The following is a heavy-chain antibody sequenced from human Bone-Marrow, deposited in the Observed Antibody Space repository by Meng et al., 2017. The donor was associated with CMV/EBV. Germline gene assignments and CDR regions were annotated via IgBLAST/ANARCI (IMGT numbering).Heavy chain of an antibody. J-gene: IGHJ6*01. V-gene: IGHV3-53*01. D-gene: IGHD7-27*01. CDR2: IYSGGST. Sequence: GESLEIYLAASGFTVSGNYMSWVRQAPGKGLEWVSVIYSGGSTYYADSVKGRFTISRDNSKNTLYLQMNSLRAEDTAVYYCARDTAGDVGSMDVWGQGNKVTGSS. CDR1: GFTVSGNY. CDR3: ARDTAGDVGSMDV.